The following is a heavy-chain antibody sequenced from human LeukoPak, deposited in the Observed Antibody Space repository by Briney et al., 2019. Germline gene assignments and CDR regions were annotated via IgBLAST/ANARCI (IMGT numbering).Heavy chain of an antibody. Sequence: GGSLRLSCAASGFTFSSYAMSWVRQAPGKGLEWVANIKQDGSEKYYVDSVKGRFTISRDNAKNSLYLQMNSLRAEDTAVYYCARGNYLVGGQGTLVTVSS. CDR3: ARGNYLV. D-gene: IGHD4-11*01. CDR1: GFTFSSYA. V-gene: IGHV3-7*01. CDR2: IKQDGSEK. J-gene: IGHJ4*02.